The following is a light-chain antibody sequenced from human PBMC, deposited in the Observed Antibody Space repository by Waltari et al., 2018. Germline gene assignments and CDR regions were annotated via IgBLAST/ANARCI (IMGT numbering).Light chain of an antibody. CDR1: PSVRSS. CDR3: QHRSVWPLT. Sequence: ITLTQSPATLSLFPGERATLSCRASPSVRSSLASFQPKPGQGPTLLIYDASSRATGIPVTFSGSGYGTDFTLTISSLEPEDFAVYYCQHRSVWPLTFGGGTKVEIK. CDR2: DAS. V-gene: IGKV3-11*01. J-gene: IGKJ4*01.